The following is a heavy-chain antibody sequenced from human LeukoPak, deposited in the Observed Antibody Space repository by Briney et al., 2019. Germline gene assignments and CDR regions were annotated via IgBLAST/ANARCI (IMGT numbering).Heavy chain of an antibody. CDR3: ARGGGGDLNL. CDR2: IYYSGST. Sequence: TSSETLSLTCTVSGGSISSYYWSWIRQPPGKGLEWIGYIYYSGSTNYNPSLKSRVTISVDTSKNQFSLKLSSVTAADTAVYYCARGGGGDLNLWGRGTLVTVSS. D-gene: IGHD2-21*02. CDR1: GGSISSYY. J-gene: IGHJ5*02. V-gene: IGHV4-59*01.